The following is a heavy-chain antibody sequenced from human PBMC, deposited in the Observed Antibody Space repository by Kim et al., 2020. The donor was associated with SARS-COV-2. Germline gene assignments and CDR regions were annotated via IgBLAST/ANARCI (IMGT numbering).Heavy chain of an antibody. CDR2: INDGGGGT. J-gene: IGHJ4*02. CDR1: GFTFSSYS. D-gene: IGHD3-10*01. CDR3: AKDLNLVVGYYFDY. V-gene: IGHV3-23*01. Sequence: GGSLRLSCAASGFTFSSYSMSWVRQAPGKGLEWVSDINDGGGGTFYADSVKGRFTISRDNSRNTLYLQMNSLRAEDTAVYYCAKDLNLVVGYYFDYWGQGTLVTVSS.